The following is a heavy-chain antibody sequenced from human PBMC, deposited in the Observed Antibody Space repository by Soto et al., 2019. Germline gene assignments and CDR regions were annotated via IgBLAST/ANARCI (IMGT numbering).Heavy chain of an antibody. V-gene: IGHV3-30*03. CDR1: GFTFSRYG. D-gene: IGHD3-22*01. J-gene: IGHJ3*02. CDR3: SPLILGDVFDI. CDR2: ISYDGSEK. Sequence: GGSLRLSCAASGFTFSRYGMHWVRQAPGKGLEWVAVISYDGSEKHYADSVEGRFTISRDNPKNTLYLQLDSLRAEDTAVYYCSPLILGDVFDIWGQGTMVTVSS.